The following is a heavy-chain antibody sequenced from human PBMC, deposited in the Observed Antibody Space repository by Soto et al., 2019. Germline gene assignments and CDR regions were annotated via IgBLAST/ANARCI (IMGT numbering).Heavy chain of an antibody. D-gene: IGHD6-19*01. J-gene: IGHJ5*02. Sequence: ASVKVSCKASGYTFTSYCISWVRQAPGQGLEWMGWISAYNGNTNYAQKLQGRVTMTTDTSTSTAYMELRSLRSDDTAVYYCARDHRSGWYNWFDPWGQGTLVTVSS. CDR2: ISAYNGNT. V-gene: IGHV1-18*01. CDR1: GYTFTSYC. CDR3: ARDHRSGWYNWFDP.